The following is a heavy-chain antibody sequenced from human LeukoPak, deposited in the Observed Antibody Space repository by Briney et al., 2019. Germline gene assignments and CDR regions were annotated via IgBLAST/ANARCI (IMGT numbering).Heavy chain of an antibody. CDR3: ARDWVGYFDL. D-gene: IGHD3-16*01. CDR1: GYTFTSYY. Sequence: GASVKVSCKASGYTFTSYYMHWVRQAPGQCLEWIGIINPSGGSTSYAQKFQGRVTMTRDTSTSTVYMELSSLRSEDTAVYYCARDWVGYFDLWGRGTLVTVSS. J-gene: IGHJ2*01. CDR2: INPSGGST. V-gene: IGHV1-46*01.